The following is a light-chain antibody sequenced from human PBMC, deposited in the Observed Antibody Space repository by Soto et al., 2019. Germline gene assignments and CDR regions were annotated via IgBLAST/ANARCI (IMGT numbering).Light chain of an antibody. Sequence: QSALTQPPSVPGAPGQTVTISCTGSGSNIGAGYGVQWYQQLPGTAPRLLIYGSDDRPSGAPDRFSASVSGNSASLAITGLQTEDEAVYYCQSYDSNLSEVFGPGTKVTVL. V-gene: IGLV1-40*01. CDR1: GSNIGAGYG. CDR3: QSYDSNLSEV. CDR2: GSD. J-gene: IGLJ1*01.